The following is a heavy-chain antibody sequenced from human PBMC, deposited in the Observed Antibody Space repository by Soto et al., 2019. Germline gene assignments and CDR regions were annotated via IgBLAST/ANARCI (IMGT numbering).Heavy chain of an antibody. CDR1: GGSISSSSYY. V-gene: IGHV4-39*01. CDR2: IYHSGST. CDR3: ATLWGQD. D-gene: IGHD3-10*01. J-gene: IGHJ4*02. Sequence: QLQLQESGPGLVKPSETLSLTCTVSGGSISSSSYYWGWIRQPPGKGLEWIGRIYHSGSTYYNPYLRSRVTISVDTSKNQFSQKLSSVTVADTAVYYCATLWGQDWGQGTLVTVSS.